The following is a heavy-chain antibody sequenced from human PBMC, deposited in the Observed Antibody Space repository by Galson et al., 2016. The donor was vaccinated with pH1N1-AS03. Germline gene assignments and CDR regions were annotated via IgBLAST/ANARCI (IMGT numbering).Heavy chain of an antibody. J-gene: IGHJ4*02. CDR3: ARWSNDYGSY. CDR1: GYSFPSHW. D-gene: IGHD4-17*01. V-gene: IGHV5-51*01. Sequence: QSGAEVKKPGESLKISCKGSGYSFPSHWIAWVRQMPGKGLEWMGIIYPSDSDTRYNSSFQGQVTISADTSISTAYLQWNSLKASDTAIYYCARWSNDYGSYWGRGTLVTVSS. CDR2: IYPSDSDT.